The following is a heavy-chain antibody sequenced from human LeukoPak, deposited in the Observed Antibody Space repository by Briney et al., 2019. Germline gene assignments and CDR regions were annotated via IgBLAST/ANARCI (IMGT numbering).Heavy chain of an antibody. Sequence: PGRSLRLSCAASGFTFSSYGMHWVRQAPGKGLEWVAAIWYDGSNKYYADSVKGRFTISRDNSKNTLYLQMNSLRAEDTAVYYCARGTPIAVAPNDYWGQGTLVTVSS. J-gene: IGHJ4*02. V-gene: IGHV3-33*01. D-gene: IGHD6-19*01. CDR2: IWYDGSNK. CDR1: GFTFSSYG. CDR3: ARGTPIAVAPNDY.